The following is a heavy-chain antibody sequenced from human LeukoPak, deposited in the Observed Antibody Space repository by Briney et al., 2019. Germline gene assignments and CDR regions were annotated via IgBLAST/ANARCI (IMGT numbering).Heavy chain of an antibody. CDR2: ISYDGSNK. CDR1: GFTFSSYG. CDR3: AKDLNVATYDY. Sequence: PGGSLRLSCAASGFTFSSYGMHWVRQAPGKGLEWVAIISYDGSNKYYADSVKGRFTISRDNSKNTLYLLMNSLGAGDTAVYYCAKDLNVATYDYWGQGTLVTVSS. V-gene: IGHV3-30*18. D-gene: IGHD1-26*01. J-gene: IGHJ4*02.